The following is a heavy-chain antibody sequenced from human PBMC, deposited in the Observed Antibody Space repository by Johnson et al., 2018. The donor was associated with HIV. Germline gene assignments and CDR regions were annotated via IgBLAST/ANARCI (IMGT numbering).Heavy chain of an antibody. V-gene: IGHV3-66*04. J-gene: IGHJ3*01. D-gene: IGHD2-21*02. Sequence: VQLVESGGGLVQPGGSLRLSCAASGFTVSGDYMSWVRQAPGKGLEWVSLIYNDGTTHYADSVRGRFTISRDSSKNTLHLQMTSLNAEDPAMYYCARRRQEATCGAGCHWASWGQGTMVTVPS. CDR1: GFTVSGDY. CDR2: IYNDGTT. CDR3: ARRRQEATCGAGCHWAS.